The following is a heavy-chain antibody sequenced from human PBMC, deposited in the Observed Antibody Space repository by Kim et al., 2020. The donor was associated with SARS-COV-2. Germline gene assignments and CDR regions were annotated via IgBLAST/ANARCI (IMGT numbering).Heavy chain of an antibody. J-gene: IGHJ4*02. V-gene: IGHV4-4*07. CDR1: GGSISSYY. CDR2: VYANGRT. Sequence: SGGSISSYYWSWLRQHAGKGLEWIGRVYANGRTDYNPSLKSRVTMSMDTSKNQVSLKLSAVTAADTAVYYCARREAGSNYFDYWGQGTLAT. CDR3: ARREAGSNYFDY. D-gene: IGHD1-26*01.